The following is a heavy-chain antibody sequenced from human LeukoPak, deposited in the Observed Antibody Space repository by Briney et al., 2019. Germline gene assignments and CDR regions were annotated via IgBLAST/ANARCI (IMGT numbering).Heavy chain of an antibody. V-gene: IGHV1-69*13. J-gene: IGHJ6*03. CDR1: GGTFSSYA. CDR2: IIPIFGTA. CDR3: ARASMVQGVFYYYYYMDV. D-gene: IGHD3-10*01. Sequence: SVKVSCKASGGTFSSYAISWVRQAPGQGLEWMGGIIPIFGTANYAQKFQGRVTITADESTSTAYMELSSLRSEDTAVYYCARASMVQGVFYYYYYMDVWGKGTTVTVSS.